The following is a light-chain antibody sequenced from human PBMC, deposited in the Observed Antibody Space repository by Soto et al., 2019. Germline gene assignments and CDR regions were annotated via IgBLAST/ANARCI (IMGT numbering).Light chain of an antibody. Sequence: ELVLTQSPGTLSLSPGERATLSCRASQSVSSSYLAWYHQKPCQAPRLLIYDTSSRATGIPDRFSGSGSGTDFTLAISRLEPEDFAVYYCQQCGSSPSFGQGTKVELK. CDR1: QSVSSSY. J-gene: IGKJ1*01. V-gene: IGKV3-20*01. CDR2: DTS. CDR3: QQCGSSPS.